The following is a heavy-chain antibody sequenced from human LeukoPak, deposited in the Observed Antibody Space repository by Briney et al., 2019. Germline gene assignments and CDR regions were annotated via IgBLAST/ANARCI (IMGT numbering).Heavy chain of an antibody. J-gene: IGHJ6*02. V-gene: IGHV3-48*03. CDR3: ARQYRSNRRGYYGMDV. D-gene: IGHD3-16*01. CDR1: GFTFSSYE. Sequence: SGGSLRLSCAASGFTFSSYEINWVRQAPGKGLEWVSYISIGGGTIYYADSVKGRFTISRDTSHNTLYMQMNSLGVDDTAVYYCARQYRSNRRGYYGMDVWGQGTTVTVSS. CDR2: ISIGGGTI.